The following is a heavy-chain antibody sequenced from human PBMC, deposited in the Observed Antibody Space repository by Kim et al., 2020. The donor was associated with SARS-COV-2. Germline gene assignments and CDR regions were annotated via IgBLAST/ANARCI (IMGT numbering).Heavy chain of an antibody. J-gene: IGHJ6*02. CDR2: IYSGGST. D-gene: IGHD3-10*01. CDR3: ARDRGGYYYGSGSYYQDYYGMDV. Sequence: GGSLRLSCAASGFTVSSNYMSWVRQAPGKGLEWVSVIYSGGSTYYADSVKGRFTISRDNSKNTLYLQMNSLRAEDTAVYYCARDRGGYYYGSGSYYQDYYGMDVWGQGTTVTVSS. V-gene: IGHV3-53*01. CDR1: GFTVSSNY.